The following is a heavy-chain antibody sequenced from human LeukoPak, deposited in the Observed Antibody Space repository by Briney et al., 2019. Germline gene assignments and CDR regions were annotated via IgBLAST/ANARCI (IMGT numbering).Heavy chain of an antibody. J-gene: IGHJ6*03. CDR3: ARISVGGYSYGYYYMDV. Sequence: ASVKVSCKASGGTFSSYAISWVRQATGQGLEWMGWMNPNSGNTGYAQKFQGRVTITRNTSISTAYMELSSLRSEDTAVYYCARISVGGYSYGYYYMDVWGKGTTVTVSS. CDR2: MNPNSGNT. V-gene: IGHV1-8*03. CDR1: GGTFSSYA. D-gene: IGHD5-18*01.